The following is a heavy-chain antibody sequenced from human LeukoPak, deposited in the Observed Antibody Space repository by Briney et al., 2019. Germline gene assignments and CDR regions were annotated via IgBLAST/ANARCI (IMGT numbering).Heavy chain of an antibody. J-gene: IGHJ4*02. V-gene: IGHV4-30-2*01. CDR1: GGSISSGGYY. D-gene: IGHD1-26*01. CDR3: ARRGDTSGAN. CDR2: IYHSGST. Sequence: SETLSLTCTVSGGSISSGGYYWSWIRQPPGKGLEWIGYIYHSGSTYYNPSLKSRVTISVDRSKNQFSLKLSSVTAADTAVYYCARRGDTSGANWGQGTLVTVSS.